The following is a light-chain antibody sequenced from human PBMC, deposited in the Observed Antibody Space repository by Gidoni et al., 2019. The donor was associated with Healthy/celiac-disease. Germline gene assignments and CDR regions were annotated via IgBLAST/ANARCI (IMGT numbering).Light chain of an antibody. CDR3: QQYNNWPLT. CDR1: QSVSSN. V-gene: IGKV3-15*01. J-gene: IGKJ4*01. CDR2: GAS. Sequence: VSPGERATLSCRASQSVSSNLAWYQQKPGQAPRLLIYGASTRATGIPARFSGSGSGTEFTLTISSLQSEDFAVYYCQQYNNWPLTFGGGTKVEIK.